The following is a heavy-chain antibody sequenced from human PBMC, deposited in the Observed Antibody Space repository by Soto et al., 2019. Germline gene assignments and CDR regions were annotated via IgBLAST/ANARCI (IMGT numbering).Heavy chain of an antibody. V-gene: IGHV1-69*12. CDR2: IIPIFGTA. CDR1: GGTFSSYA. D-gene: IGHD7-27*01. J-gene: IGHJ6*02. Sequence: QVQLVQSGAEVKKPGSSVKVSCKASGGTFSSYAISWVRQAPGQGLEWMGGIIPIFGTADYAQKFQGRVTIAADDCTSTAYMALSSLISEDTAVYYCARHLGWNHVYYGMDVWGQGTTVTVSS. CDR3: ARHLGWNHVYYGMDV.